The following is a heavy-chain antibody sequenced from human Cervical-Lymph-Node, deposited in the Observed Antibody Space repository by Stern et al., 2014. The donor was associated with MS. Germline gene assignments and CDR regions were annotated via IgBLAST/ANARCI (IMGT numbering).Heavy chain of an antibody. V-gene: IGHV4-61*02. CDR2: IFPSGCP. CDR3: AREDYDGTGHPYYYGLDV. D-gene: IGHD3-22*01. J-gene: IGHJ6*02. CDR1: GGSIASSSYY. Sequence: VQLVESGPGRVKPSQTLSLTCTVSGGSIASSSYYWSWIRQPAGKGLEWIGRIFPSGCPNSTPALKSRFPLSIDTSKNQFSLRLSSVTAADTAVYYCAREDYDGTGHPYYYGLDVWGQGTTVTVSS.